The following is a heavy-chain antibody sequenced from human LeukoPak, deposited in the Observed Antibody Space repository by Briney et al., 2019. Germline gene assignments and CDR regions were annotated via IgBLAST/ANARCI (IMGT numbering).Heavy chain of an antibody. CDR3: AKDVYSSGPYYFDN. Sequence: GGALRLSCGASGVSFSSYAMSWVRQAAGKGLEWVATISGSGGSTYSAEAVMGGRTTSRNNTTKTMLLQMNSIMTEETAAYYGAKDVYSSGPYYFDNWGQGTLVTVSS. CDR1: GVSFSSYA. V-gene: IGHV3-23*01. J-gene: IGHJ4*02. CDR2: ISGSGGST. D-gene: IGHD6-25*01.